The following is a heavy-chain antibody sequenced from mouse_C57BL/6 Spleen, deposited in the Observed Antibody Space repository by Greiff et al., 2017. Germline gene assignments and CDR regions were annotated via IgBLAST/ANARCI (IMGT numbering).Heavy chain of an antibody. Sequence: VQLQQPGAELVMPGASVKLSCKASGYTFTSYWMHWVKQRPGQGLEWIGEIDPSDSYTNYNQQFKGKSTLTVDKSSSTAYMQLSSLTSEDSAVYYCARRNGNYGGAMDYWGQGTSVTVSS. CDR1: GYTFTSYW. V-gene: IGHV1-69*01. D-gene: IGHD2-1*01. CDR2: IDPSDSYT. CDR3: ARRNGNYGGAMDY. J-gene: IGHJ4*01.